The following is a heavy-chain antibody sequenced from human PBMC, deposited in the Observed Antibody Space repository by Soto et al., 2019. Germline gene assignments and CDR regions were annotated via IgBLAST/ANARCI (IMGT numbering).Heavy chain of an antibody. Sequence: GASVKVSCKASGYTFTSYGISWVRQAPGQGLEWMGWISAYNGNTNYAQKLQGRVTMTTDTSTSTAYMELRSLSFDDTAVYYCAKLYYYDSSGPGDAFDTWGQGTMFT. CDR2: ISAYNGNT. J-gene: IGHJ3*02. CDR1: GYTFTSYG. D-gene: IGHD3-22*01. CDR3: AKLYYYDSSGPGDAFDT. V-gene: IGHV1-18*01.